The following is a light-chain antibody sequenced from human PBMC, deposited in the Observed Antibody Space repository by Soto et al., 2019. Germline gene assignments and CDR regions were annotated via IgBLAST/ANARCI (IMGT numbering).Light chain of an antibody. V-gene: IGKV1-9*01. CDR1: QGISSY. CDR3: QQLNSYPNT. J-gene: IGKJ2*01. CDR2: AAS. Sequence: DIQLTQSPSFLSASVGDRVTITCRASQGISSYLAWYQQKPGKAPKLLIYAASTLQSGVPSRFSGSGSGTEFTLTNTNLQPEAFATYYCQQLNSYPNTFGQGTKLEIK.